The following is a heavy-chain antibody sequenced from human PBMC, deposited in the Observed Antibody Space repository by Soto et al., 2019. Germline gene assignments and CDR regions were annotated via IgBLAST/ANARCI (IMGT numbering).Heavy chain of an antibody. D-gene: IGHD2-21*02. CDR3: ARDLAYCGGDCYSGDAFDI. J-gene: IGHJ3*02. CDR2: ISAYNGNT. CDR1: GYTFTSYG. Sequence: QVPLVQSGAEVKKPGASVKVSCKASGYTFTSYGISWVRQAPGQGLEWMGWISAYNGNTNYAQKLQGRVTMTTDTSTSTAYMELRSLRSDDTAVYYCARDLAYCGGDCYSGDAFDIWGQGTMVTVSS. V-gene: IGHV1-18*04.